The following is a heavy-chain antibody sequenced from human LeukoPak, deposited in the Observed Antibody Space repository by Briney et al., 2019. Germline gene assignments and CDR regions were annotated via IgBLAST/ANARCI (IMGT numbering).Heavy chain of an antibody. D-gene: IGHD1-26*01. CDR2: ISYDGSNK. J-gene: IGHJ4*02. V-gene: IGHV3-30*18. Sequence: PGGSLRLSCAASGFTFSSYGMHWVRQAPGKGLEWVAVISYDGSNKYYADSVKGRFTISRDNSKNTLYLQMNSLRAEDTAVYYCAKDHRDSGPDYWGQGTLVTVSS. CDR1: GFTFSSYG. CDR3: AKDHRDSGPDY.